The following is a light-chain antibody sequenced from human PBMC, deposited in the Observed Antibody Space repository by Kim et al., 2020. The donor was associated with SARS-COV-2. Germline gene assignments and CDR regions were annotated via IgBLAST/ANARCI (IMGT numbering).Light chain of an antibody. CDR3: QAWDSSSLWV. Sequence: SYELTQPPSVSVSPGQTASITCSGDKLGDKYACWYQQKPGQSPVVVIYQDSKRPSGIPERFSGSNSGNTATLTISGTQAMDEADYYCQAWDSSSLWVFGGGTKLTVL. J-gene: IGLJ3*02. CDR1: KLGDKY. CDR2: QDS. V-gene: IGLV3-1*01.